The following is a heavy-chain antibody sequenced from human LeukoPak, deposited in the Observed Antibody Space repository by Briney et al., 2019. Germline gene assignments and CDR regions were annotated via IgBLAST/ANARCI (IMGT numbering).Heavy chain of an antibody. CDR3: ARHSGSGSYYNHHWLPNYFDY. CDR2: IIPILGIA. J-gene: IGHJ4*02. V-gene: IGHV1-69*04. Sequence: GSSVKVSCKASGGTFSSYAISWVRQAPGQGLEWMGRIIPILGIANYAQKFQGRVTITADKSTSTAYMELSSLRSEDTAVYYCARHSGSGSYYNHHWLPNYFDYWGQGTLVTVSS. D-gene: IGHD3-10*01. CDR1: GGTFSSYA.